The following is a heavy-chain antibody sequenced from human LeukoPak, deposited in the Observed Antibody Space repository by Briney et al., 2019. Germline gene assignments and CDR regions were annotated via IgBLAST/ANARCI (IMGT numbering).Heavy chain of an antibody. J-gene: IGHJ4*02. V-gene: IGHV3-23*01. CDR1: GFTFSSYA. CDR2: ISGSGAST. D-gene: IGHD2-21*02. Sequence: GGSLRLSCAASGFTFSSYAMSWVRQAPGKGLEWASVISGSGASTYYADSVKGRFTISRDNSKNTLYMQMNSLRAEDTAVYYCARGRSVVTATSLEYWGQGTLVTVSS. CDR3: ARGRSVVTATSLEY.